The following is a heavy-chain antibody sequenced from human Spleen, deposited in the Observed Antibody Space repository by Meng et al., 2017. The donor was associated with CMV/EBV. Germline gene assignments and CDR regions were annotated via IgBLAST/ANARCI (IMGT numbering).Heavy chain of an antibody. D-gene: IGHD2-15*01. CDR1: GFTFSNYW. CDR3: AREGRDLDY. Sequence: GESLKISCAGSGFTFSNYWMSWVRQAPGRGLEWLANIKQDGSEKYYVDSVKDRFTISRDNANKSLYLQMNSLRAEDTAVYYCAREGRDLDYWGQGTLVTVSS. V-gene: IGHV3-7*01. CDR2: IKQDGSEK. J-gene: IGHJ4*02.